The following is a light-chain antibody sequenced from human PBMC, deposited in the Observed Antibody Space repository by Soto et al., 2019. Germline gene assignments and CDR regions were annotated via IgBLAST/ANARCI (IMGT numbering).Light chain of an antibody. Sequence: NFMLTQPHSVSESPGKTVTISCTRSSGSIANNYVQWYQQRPGRAPTTVSYENKLRPSGGPGRFSGSTDGSSNSASLTISGLQTDDEADYYGQSYDADFVIFGGGTKLTV. CDR1: SGSIANNY. CDR2: ENK. CDR3: QSYDADFVI. J-gene: IGLJ2*01. V-gene: IGLV6-57*04.